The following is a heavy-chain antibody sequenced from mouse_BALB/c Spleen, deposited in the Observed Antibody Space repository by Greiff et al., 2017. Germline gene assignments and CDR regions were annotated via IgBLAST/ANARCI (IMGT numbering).Heavy chain of an antibody. J-gene: IGHJ4*01. CDR2: ISTYYGDA. CDR1: GYTFTDYA. D-gene: IGHD2-3*01. Sequence: QVQLQQSGAELVRPGVSVKISCKGSGYTFTDYAMHWVKQSHAKSLEWIGVISTYYGDASYNQKFKGKATMTVDKSSSTAYMELARLTSEDSAIYYCARDGYYGMGDYYAMDYWGQGTSVTVSS. CDR3: ARDGYYGMGDYYAMDY. V-gene: IGHV1S137*01.